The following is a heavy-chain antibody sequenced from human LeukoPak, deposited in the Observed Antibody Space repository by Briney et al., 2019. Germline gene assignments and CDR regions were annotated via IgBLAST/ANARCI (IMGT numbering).Heavy chain of an antibody. J-gene: IGHJ3*02. Sequence: PSETLSLTCAVNGGSFSGYCWGWIRQSPGRGLEWIGEIHYSGSTKYNPSLKSRVTISADTSKNQFSLKLSSVTAADTAIYYCARHLCTTSTTCYTAFDIWDQGTMVTVSS. CDR3: ARHLCTTSTTCYTAFDI. D-gene: IGHD2-2*02. V-gene: IGHV4-34*01. CDR1: GGSFSGYC. CDR2: IHYSGST.